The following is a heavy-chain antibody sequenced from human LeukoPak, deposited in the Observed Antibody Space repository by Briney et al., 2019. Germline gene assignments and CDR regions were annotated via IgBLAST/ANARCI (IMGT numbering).Heavy chain of an antibody. CDR2: IYYSGST. D-gene: IGHD3-22*01. V-gene: IGHV4-59*01. CDR1: GGSISSYY. J-gene: IGHJ4*02. CDR3: ASLGGDYYDRGYYFDY. Sequence: PPETLSHSSTVSGGSISSYYWSWIRQPPGKGLEWIGYIYYSGSTNYNPSLKSRVTISVDTSKNQFSLKLSSVTAADTAVYYCASLGGDYYDRGYYFDYWGQGILVHVSS.